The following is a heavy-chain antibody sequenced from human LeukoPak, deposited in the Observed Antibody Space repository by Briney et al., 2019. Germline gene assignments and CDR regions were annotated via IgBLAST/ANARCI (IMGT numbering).Heavy chain of an antibody. Sequence: PGGSLRLSCAASGFTFSSYWMNWVRLVPGKGLEWVANINEDGSVQDYVGSVRGRFTISRDNAKNSLYLHMNSVRVEDTAVYYCATRESSMARSHWGQGTLVTISP. V-gene: IGHV3-7*01. D-gene: IGHD3-10*01. CDR2: INEDGSVQ. CDR3: ATRESSMARSH. J-gene: IGHJ4*02. CDR1: GFTFSSYW.